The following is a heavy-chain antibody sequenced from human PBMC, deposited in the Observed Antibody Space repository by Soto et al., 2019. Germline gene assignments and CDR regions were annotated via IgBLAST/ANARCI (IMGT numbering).Heavy chain of an antibody. D-gene: IGHD6-6*01. CDR2: INHSGST. CDR1: GGSFSGYY. Sequence: PSETLSLTCAVYGGSFSGYYWSWIRQPPGKGLEWIGEINHSGSTNYNPSLKSRVTISVDTSKNQFSLKLSSVTAADTAVYYCARLPLSSSSSAPRYYYYGMDVWGQGTTVTVSS. J-gene: IGHJ6*02. CDR3: ARLPLSSSSSAPRYYYYGMDV. V-gene: IGHV4-34*01.